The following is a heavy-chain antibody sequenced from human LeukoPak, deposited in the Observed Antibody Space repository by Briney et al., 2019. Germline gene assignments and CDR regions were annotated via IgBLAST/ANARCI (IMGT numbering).Heavy chain of an antibody. CDR1: GGAFSSYA. Sequence: ASVTVSCTASGGAFSSYAISWVRQGPGQGLEWMGGIIPIFGTANYAQKFQGRVRITTDESTSTAYMELSSLRSEDTAVYYCARGRDYGDYLDYWGQGTLVTVSS. CDR2: IIPIFGTA. V-gene: IGHV1-69*05. D-gene: IGHD4-17*01. CDR3: ARGRDYGDYLDY. J-gene: IGHJ4*02.